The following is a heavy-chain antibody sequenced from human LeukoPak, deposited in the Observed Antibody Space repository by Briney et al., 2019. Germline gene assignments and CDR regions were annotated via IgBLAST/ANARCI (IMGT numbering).Heavy chain of an antibody. J-gene: IGHJ4*02. D-gene: IGHD3-10*01. Sequence: PGGSLRLSCAASGFTFSNYAMNWVRQAPGKGLEWVSLISGSTGSTYYADSVKGRFTISRDNAKDSLYLHMNSLRAEDTAVYYCATGGHYHGDWGQGTLVTVSS. V-gene: IGHV3-23*01. CDR1: GFTFSNYA. CDR3: ATGGHYHGD. CDR2: ISGSTGST.